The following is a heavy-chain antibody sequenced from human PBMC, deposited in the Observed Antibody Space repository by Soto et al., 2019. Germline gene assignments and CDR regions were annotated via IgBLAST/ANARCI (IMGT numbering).Heavy chain of an antibody. CDR2: IYYSGST. CDR3: ARGYYYDILTGPQGAFDY. Sequence: SETLSLTCTVSGGSVRSGSYYWSWIRQPPGKGLEWIGYIYYSGSTNYNPSLKSRVTISVDTSKNQFSLKLSSVTAADTAVYYCARGYYYDILTGPQGAFDYWGQGTLVTVSS. J-gene: IGHJ4*02. CDR1: GGSVRSGSYY. D-gene: IGHD3-9*01. V-gene: IGHV4-61*01.